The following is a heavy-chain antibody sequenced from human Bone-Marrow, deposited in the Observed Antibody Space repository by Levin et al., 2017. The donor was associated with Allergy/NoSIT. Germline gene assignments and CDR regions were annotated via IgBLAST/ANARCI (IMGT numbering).Heavy chain of an antibody. V-gene: IGHV4-34*01. J-gene: IGHJ4*02. CDR1: GGSFSDYY. CDR3: ARSVAGNDY. CDR2: IHHSGST. D-gene: IGHD6-19*01. Sequence: SETLSLTCGVSGGSFSDYYWSWIRQPPGKGLEWIGEIHHSGSTNYNPSLKSRVTISVDTSKNQFSLKLSSVTAADTAMYYCARSVAGNDYWGQGTLVTVSS.